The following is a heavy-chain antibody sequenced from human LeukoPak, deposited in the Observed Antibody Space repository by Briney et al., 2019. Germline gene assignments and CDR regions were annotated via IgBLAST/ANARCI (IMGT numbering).Heavy chain of an antibody. D-gene: IGHD2/OR15-2a*01. CDR2: IGPHSTFT. CDR3: VREGEGPLSKDFDY. J-gene: IGHJ4*02. V-gene: IGHV1-2*02. Sequence: ASVKVSCKSSGFTFTDHYIHWVRQGPGQGLEWMGYIGPHSTFTSSPQEFQGRATMTRDASMSTAYMELTRLTSDDTAVYYCVREGEGPLSKDFDYWGQGTLVTVSS. CDR1: GFTFTDHY.